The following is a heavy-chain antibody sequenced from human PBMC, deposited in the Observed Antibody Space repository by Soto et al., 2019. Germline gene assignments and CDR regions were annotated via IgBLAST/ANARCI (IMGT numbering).Heavy chain of an antibody. CDR2: ISSSSSYI. Sequence: PGGSLRLSCAASGFTFSSYSMNWVRQAPGKGLEWVSSISSSSSYIYYADSVKGRFTISRDNAKNTLYLQMNSLRAEDTAVYYCAREYSSGWNDAFDIWGQGTMVTVSS. CDR1: GFTFSSYS. D-gene: IGHD6-19*01. J-gene: IGHJ3*02. V-gene: IGHV3-21*01. CDR3: AREYSSGWNDAFDI.